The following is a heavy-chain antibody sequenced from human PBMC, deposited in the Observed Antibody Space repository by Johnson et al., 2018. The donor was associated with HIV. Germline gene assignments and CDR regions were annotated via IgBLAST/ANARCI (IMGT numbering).Heavy chain of an antibody. Sequence: VQLVESGGGLVKPGGSLRLSCAASGFTFSNAWMSWVRQAPGKGLEWVGRIKSKTDGGTTDYAAPVKGRFTISRDDSKNTLYLQMNSLRAEDTAVYYCARDLGPSDDAFDIWGQGTMVTVSS. V-gene: IGHV3-15*01. J-gene: IGHJ3*02. CDR3: ARDLGPSDDAFDI. CDR1: GFTFSNAW. CDR2: IKSKTDGGTT.